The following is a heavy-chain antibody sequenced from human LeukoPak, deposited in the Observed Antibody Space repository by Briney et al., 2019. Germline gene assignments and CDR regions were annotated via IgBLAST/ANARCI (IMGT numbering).Heavy chain of an antibody. J-gene: IGHJ3*02. CDR1: GFTFSSYA. CDR2: ISGGGSGT. CDR3: AKAVGRSGYFSRDAFDI. D-gene: IGHD3-3*01. Sequence: GGSLRLSYAPSGFTFSSYAMSWVRQAPGKGLEWVAVISGGGSGTYYAGSVRGRCTSSRDNSKNTVYLQMNSLRAEDTAIYYCAKAVGRSGYFSRDAFDIWGQGTMVTVSS. V-gene: IGHV3-23*01.